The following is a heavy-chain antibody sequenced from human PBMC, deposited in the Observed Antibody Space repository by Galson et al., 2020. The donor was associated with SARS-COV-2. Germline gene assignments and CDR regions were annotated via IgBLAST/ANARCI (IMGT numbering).Heavy chain of an antibody. Sequence: TGGSLRLSCAASGFTFSRYGMHWVRQAPGKGLEWVAVIWYDGSNKYYADSVKGRFTISRDNSKNTLYLQMNSLRAEDTAVYYCAKVASDYVWGSYRYPVLDYWGQGTLVTVSS. D-gene: IGHD3-16*02. CDR2: IWYDGSNK. CDR1: GFTFSRYG. J-gene: IGHJ4*02. CDR3: AKVASDYVWGSYRYPVLDY. V-gene: IGHV3-30*02.